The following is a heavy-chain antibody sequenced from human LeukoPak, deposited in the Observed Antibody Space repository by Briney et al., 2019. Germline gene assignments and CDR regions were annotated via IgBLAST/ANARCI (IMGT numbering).Heavy chain of an antibody. D-gene: IGHD3-3*02. CDR3: ASVREGIRGHYFDY. V-gene: IGHV4-34*01. Sequence: PSETLSLTCAIYGGSFSGYYWSWILQPPGKGLEWIGEINHSGSTNYNPSLKSRVTISVDTSKNQFSLKLSSVTAADTAVYYCASVREGIRGHYFDYWGQGTLVTVSS. CDR2: INHSGST. J-gene: IGHJ4*02. CDR1: GGSFSGYY.